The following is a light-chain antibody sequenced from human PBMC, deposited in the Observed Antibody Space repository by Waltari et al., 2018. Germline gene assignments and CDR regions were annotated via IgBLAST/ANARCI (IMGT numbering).Light chain of an antibody. CDR1: QSVSSSS. J-gene: IGKJ2*01. V-gene: IGKV3-20*01. CDR2: AAS. Sequence: EIVLTQSPVTLSLSPGERATLSCRASQSVSSSSLAWYQQKPGQAPRLLIYAASRRATGIPDRISGSGSETDFTLTLSSLEPEDFAVYYCQQHGSSPFTFGQGTKVEIK. CDR3: QQHGSSPFT.